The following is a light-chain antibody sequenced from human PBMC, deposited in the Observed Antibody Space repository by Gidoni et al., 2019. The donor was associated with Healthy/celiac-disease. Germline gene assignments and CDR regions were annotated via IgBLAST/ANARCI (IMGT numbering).Light chain of an antibody. V-gene: IGKV3-15*01. CDR2: GAS. CDR1: QSVSSN. J-gene: IGKJ2*01. CDR3: QPYNNWPRT. Sequence: EIVMTQSPATLSVSPGERATLSCRASQSVSSNLAWYQQKPGQAPRLLIYGASTRATGIPARFSGSGFGTEFTLTLSSLQSEDFAVYYCQPYNNWPRTFGQGTKLEIK.